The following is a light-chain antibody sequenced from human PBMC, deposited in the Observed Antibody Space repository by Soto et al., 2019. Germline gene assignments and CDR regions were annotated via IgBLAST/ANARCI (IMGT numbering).Light chain of an antibody. Sequence: DIQMTQSPSSLSASVGDRVTITCRASQGILTYLAWYQQKPGQVPELLIQAASTLQPGVPSRFSGSGSGKEFTLTINSLQPEDVATYYCQKDDSAPWTFGKGTKVEI. CDR3: QKDDSAPWT. CDR1: QGILTY. J-gene: IGKJ1*01. V-gene: IGKV1-27*01. CDR2: AAS.